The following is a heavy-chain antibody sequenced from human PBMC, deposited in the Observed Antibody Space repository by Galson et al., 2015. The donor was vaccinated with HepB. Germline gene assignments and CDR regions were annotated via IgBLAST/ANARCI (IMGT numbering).Heavy chain of an antibody. CDR1: GGTFSSYA. Sequence: SVKVSCKASGGTFSSYAISWVRQAPGQGLEWMGGTIPIFGIANYAQKFQGRVTITADKSTSTAYMELSSLRSEDTAVYYCARVNDSSGYSHWGQGTLVTVSS. CDR2: TIPIFGIA. J-gene: IGHJ4*02. D-gene: IGHD3-22*01. V-gene: IGHV1-69*10. CDR3: ARVNDSSGYSH.